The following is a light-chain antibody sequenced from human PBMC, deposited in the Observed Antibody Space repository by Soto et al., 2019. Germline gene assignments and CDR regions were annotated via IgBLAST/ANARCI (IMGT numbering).Light chain of an antibody. CDR1: QSVITN. CDR2: DAS. V-gene: IGKV3-15*01. Sequence: ERVMTQSPGTLSVSPGGRAALSCRASQSVITNLAWYQQKPGQAPRLLIFDASTRATGIPARFSGSGSGTEFTLTISSLQSADVAVYYCQQYYTWPRGTFGQGTKVEV. J-gene: IGKJ1*01. CDR3: QQYYTWPRGT.